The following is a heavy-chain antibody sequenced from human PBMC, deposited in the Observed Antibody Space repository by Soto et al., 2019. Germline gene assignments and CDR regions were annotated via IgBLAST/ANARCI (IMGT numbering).Heavy chain of an antibody. Sequence: PGGSLRLSCAASGFTVSSNYMSWVRQAPGKGLEWVSVIYSGGSTYYADSVKGRFTISRDNSKNTLYLQMNSLRAEDTAVYYCARERCSGGSCYYYYYYYMDVWGKGTTVTVSS. V-gene: IGHV3-66*01. J-gene: IGHJ6*03. CDR3: ARERCSGGSCYYYYYYYMDV. D-gene: IGHD2-15*01. CDR2: IYSGGST. CDR1: GFTVSSNY.